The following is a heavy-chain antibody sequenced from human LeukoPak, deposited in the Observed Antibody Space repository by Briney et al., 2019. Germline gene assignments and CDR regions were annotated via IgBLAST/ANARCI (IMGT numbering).Heavy chain of an antibody. V-gene: IGHV3-23*01. J-gene: IGHJ4*02. D-gene: IGHD2-2*01. CDR2: ISGSGGST. Sequence: GGSLRLSCAASGFTFSSYAMSWVRQAPGKGLEWVSAISGSGGSTYYADSVKGRFTISRDNAKNSLYLQMNSLRAEDTAVYYCARDGWDIVVVPAVDYWGQGTLVTVSS. CDR1: GFTFSSYA. CDR3: ARDGWDIVVVPAVDY.